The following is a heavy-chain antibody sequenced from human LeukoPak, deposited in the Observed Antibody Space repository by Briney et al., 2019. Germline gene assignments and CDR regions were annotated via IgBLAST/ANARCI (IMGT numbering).Heavy chain of an antibody. CDR2: IKGDESAK. J-gene: IGHJ4*02. CDR3: ARDVGGSLDY. CDR1: GFTFTTYW. D-gene: IGHD1-26*01. Sequence: GGSLRLSCAASGFTFTTYWMAWVRQAPGKGLEWVANIKGDESAKHQADSVKGRFTISRDNAQNSVYLQVSSLRVEDTAVYYCARDVGGSLDYWGQGTPVTVSS. V-gene: IGHV3-7*01.